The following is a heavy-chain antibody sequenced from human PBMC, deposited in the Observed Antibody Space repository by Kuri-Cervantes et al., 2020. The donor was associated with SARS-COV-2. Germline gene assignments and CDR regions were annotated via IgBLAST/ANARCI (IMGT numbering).Heavy chain of an antibody. CDR1: GGTFSSYS. CDR2: IIPTFDTA. V-gene: IGHV1-69*13. J-gene: IGHJ5*02. Sequence: SVKVSCKASGGTFSSYSVNWVRQAPGQGLEWMGRIIPTFDTATYAQKFQGRVTFTADESSSTAYMEVNSLTSEDTAVYFCARSQGYCTANGCSWNWFDPWGQGTLVTVSS. D-gene: IGHD2-8*02. CDR3: ARSQGYCTANGCSWNWFDP.